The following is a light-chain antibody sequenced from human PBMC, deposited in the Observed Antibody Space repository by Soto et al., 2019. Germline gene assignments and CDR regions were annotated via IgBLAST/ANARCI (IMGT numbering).Light chain of an antibody. J-gene: IGKJ3*01. V-gene: IGKV3-11*01. Sequence: EIVLTQSPATLSLSPGERASLSCRAGQSVGSSLAWYQHKPGQAPRLLIYDVSNRATGIPARFSGSGSGTDFTLTISSLEPEDFAVYYCQQCVIWPLFTFGPGTKVDIK. CDR2: DVS. CDR1: QSVGSS. CDR3: QQCVIWPLFT.